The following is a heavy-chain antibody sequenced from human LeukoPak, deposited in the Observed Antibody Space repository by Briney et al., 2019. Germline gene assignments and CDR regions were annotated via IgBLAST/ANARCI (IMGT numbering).Heavy chain of an antibody. J-gene: IGHJ4*02. Sequence: GSLRLSCAASRFNFSSYAMSWVRQAPGKGLEWVSAISGSGGSTYYADSVKGRFTISRDNSKNTLYLQMNSLRAEDTAVYYCAKEYSSSWWSYFDYWGQGTLVTVSS. CDR3: AKEYSSSWWSYFDY. V-gene: IGHV3-23*01. CDR1: RFNFSSYA. CDR2: ISGSGGST. D-gene: IGHD6-13*01.